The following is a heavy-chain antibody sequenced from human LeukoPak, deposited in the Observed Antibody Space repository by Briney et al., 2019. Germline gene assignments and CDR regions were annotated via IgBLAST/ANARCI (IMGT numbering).Heavy chain of an antibody. J-gene: IGHJ6*03. CDR1: GYTFTGYY. Sequence: ASVKVSCKASGYTFTGYYMHWVRQAPGQGLEWMGWINPNSGGTNYAQKFQGRVTMTRDTSISTAYMELSSLRSEDTAVYYCARAHHTPHYYYYMDVWGKGTTVTISS. CDR2: INPNSGGT. CDR3: ARAHHTPHYYYYMDV. D-gene: IGHD2-2*02. V-gene: IGHV1-2*02.